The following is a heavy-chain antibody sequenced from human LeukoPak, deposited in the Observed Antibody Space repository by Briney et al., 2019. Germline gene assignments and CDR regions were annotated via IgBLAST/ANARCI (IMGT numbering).Heavy chain of an antibody. J-gene: IGHJ4*02. CDR1: GFTVSSNY. D-gene: IGHD6-19*01. V-gene: IGHV3-66*01. CDR2: IYSGGST. CDR3: ARGWYSSGWYSDY. Sequence: GGSLRLSCAASGFTVSSNYMSWVRQAPGKGLEWVSVIYSGGSTYYADSVKGGFTISRDNSKNTLYLQMNSLRAEDTAVYYCARGWYSSGWYSDYWGQGTLVTVSS.